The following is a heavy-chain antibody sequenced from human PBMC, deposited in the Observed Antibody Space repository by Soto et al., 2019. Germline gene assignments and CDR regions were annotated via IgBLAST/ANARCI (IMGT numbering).Heavy chain of an antibody. CDR3: AKDRSENFWVYYYAMDV. Sequence: PGGSLRLSCEAAGFNFGAYAMSLVRQAPGKGLELGAGISGSSSGTDYTDSVKGRFTISRDNSKNTVYLQRDSLRGEDTAVYYCAKDRSENFWVYYYAMDVWGQGTAVTVSS. CDR1: GFNFGAYA. CDR2: ISGSSSGT. J-gene: IGHJ6*02. V-gene: IGHV3-23*01. D-gene: IGHD6-19*01.